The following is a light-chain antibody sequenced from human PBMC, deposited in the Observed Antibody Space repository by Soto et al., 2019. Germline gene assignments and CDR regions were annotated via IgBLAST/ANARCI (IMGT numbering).Light chain of an antibody. CDR3: QQYNNWTRT. Sequence: EIVITQSPATLFVSPGERATLSCRASQSVRSDLAWYHQTPGQAPRLLIYGASTRETGIPARFSGSGAGPECTRTINSLQYEDVSVDYCQQYNNWTRTFGQGTKVDIK. V-gene: IGKV3-15*01. CDR2: GAS. CDR1: QSVRSD. J-gene: IGKJ1*01.